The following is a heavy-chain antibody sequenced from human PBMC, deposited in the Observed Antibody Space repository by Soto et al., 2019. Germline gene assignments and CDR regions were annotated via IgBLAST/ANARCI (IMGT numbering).Heavy chain of an antibody. CDR3: ARVPGP. Sequence: TSETLSLTCTVSGASVSSGSHYWTWIRQPPGKGLEWIGYISSSGGTNYSPSLKSRVTISVDTSKNQFSLKLSSVTAADTAVYYCARVPGPWGQGTLVTVSS. D-gene: IGHD2-2*01. CDR2: ISSSGGT. J-gene: IGHJ5*02. CDR1: GASVSSGSHY. V-gene: IGHV4-61*01.